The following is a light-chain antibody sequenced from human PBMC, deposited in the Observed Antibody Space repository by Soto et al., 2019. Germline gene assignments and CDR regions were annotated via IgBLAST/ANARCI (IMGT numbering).Light chain of an antibody. Sequence: DIVLTQSPDTLSLSPGERATLSCRAGQRVSSSNFAWYQQKPAQAPRLLIYGASRRAPGIPERFSGSGSGTDFTLTISRLEPDDFATYYCQQYMSYSFGQGTKVDIK. V-gene: IGKV3-20*01. CDR2: GAS. CDR3: QQYMSYS. CDR1: QRVSSSN. J-gene: IGKJ1*01.